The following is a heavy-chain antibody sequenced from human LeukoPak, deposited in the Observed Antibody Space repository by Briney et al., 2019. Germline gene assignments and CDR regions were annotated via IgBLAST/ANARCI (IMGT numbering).Heavy chain of an antibody. CDR2: IHYSGSA. CDR1: GFTVSSNY. Sequence: GSLRLSCAASGFTVSSNYMSWVRQPPGKGLEWIGEIHYSGSATYNPSLKSRVTISVDTSKNQFSLKMNSVTAADTAVYYCARGQWFRAFWSRGTPVTVSS. CDR3: ARGQWFRAF. D-gene: IGHD3-10*01. J-gene: IGHJ4*02. V-gene: IGHV4-34*01.